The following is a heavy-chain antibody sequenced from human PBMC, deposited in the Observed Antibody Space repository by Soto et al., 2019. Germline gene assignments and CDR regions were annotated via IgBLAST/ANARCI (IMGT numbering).Heavy chain of an antibody. D-gene: IGHD5-12*01. CDR2: ISSSSSYT. Sequence: QVQLVESGGGLVKPGGSLRLSCAASGFTFSDYYMSWIRQAPGKGLEWVSYISSSSSYTNYADSVKGRFTISRDNAKKSLDRQMNSLRAEDTAVYYCARDHHRYSGYDYVDYWGQGTLVTVSS. J-gene: IGHJ4*02. V-gene: IGHV3-11*05. CDR1: GFTFSDYY. CDR3: ARDHHRYSGYDYVDY.